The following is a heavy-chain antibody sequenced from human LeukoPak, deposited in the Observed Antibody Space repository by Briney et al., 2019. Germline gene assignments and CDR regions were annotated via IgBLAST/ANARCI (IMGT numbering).Heavy chain of an antibody. D-gene: IGHD1-26*01. J-gene: IGHJ4*02. Sequence: GGSLRLSCAASGFTFSSNGMHWVRPTPGKGLDWVAFTRYDESKTFYGDSVRGRFTISRDNSKNTLYLQMNSLTIDDSAVYYCAKARYSGSPALDFWGQGTLVTVSS. CDR1: GFTFSSNG. CDR3: AKARYSGSPALDF. V-gene: IGHV3-30*02. CDR2: TRYDESKT.